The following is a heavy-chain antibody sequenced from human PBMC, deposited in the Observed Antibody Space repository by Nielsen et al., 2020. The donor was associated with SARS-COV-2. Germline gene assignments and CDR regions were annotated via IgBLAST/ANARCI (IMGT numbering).Heavy chain of an antibody. CDR2: SSTTGSSK. Sequence: GESLKISCAASGFTFRDYYMSWIRQAPGKGLEWVSHSSTTGSSKYYADSVKGRFTISRDNARNSLYLQMNSLRAEDTAVYYCAKVRGGWYGVDYWGQGTLVTVSS. CDR1: GFTFRDYY. D-gene: IGHD6-19*01. V-gene: IGHV3-11*01. CDR3: AKVRGGWYGVDY. J-gene: IGHJ4*02.